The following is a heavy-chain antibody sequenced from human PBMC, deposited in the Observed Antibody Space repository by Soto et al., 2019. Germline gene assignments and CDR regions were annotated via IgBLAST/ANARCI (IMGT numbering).Heavy chain of an antibody. CDR1: GFTFSSHN. V-gene: IGHV3-21*01. Sequence: EVQLVESGGGLVKPGGSLRLSCTATGFTFSSHNMNWVRQAPGKGLEWVSYISTWSSCTFYADSVKGRFTISRDNAKNSLFLQMNGLRAEDTAVYYCARATHDYGALDYWGQGALVTVSS. J-gene: IGHJ4*02. CDR2: ISTWSSCT. CDR3: ARATHDYGALDY. D-gene: IGHD4-17*01.